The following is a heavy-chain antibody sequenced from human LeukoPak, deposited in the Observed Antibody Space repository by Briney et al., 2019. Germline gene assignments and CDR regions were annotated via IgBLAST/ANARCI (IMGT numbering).Heavy chain of an antibody. V-gene: IGHV4-4*02. CDR2: IYHSGST. CDR1: GVSISSSNW. D-gene: IGHD3-3*01. J-gene: IGHJ4*02. CDR3: ARVGYDFWSGYDY. Sequence: SETLSLTCAVSGVSISSSNWWSWVRQPPGKGLEWIGEIYHSGSTNYNPSLKSRVTISVDKSKNQFSLKLSSVTAADTAVYYCARVGYDFWSGYDYWGQGTLVTVSS.